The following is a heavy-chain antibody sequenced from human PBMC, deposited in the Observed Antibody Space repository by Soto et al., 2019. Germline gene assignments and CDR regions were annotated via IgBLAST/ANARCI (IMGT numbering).Heavy chain of an antibody. J-gene: IGHJ6*02. D-gene: IGHD3-10*01. CDR3: TGITWFRGMDV. CDR2: TYYKSKWNN. CDR1: GDSVSSNSAA. V-gene: IGHV6-1*01. Sequence: PSQTLSLTCAISGDSVSSNSAAWKWIRQSPSRGLEWLGRTYYKSKWNNNYALSVKSRITINPDTSKNQFSLHLYSVTPEDTAVNYCTGITWFRGMDVWGQGTPVTVSS.